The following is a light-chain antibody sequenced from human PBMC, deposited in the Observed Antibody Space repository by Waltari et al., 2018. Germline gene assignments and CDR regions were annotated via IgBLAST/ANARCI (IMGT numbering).Light chain of an antibody. J-gene: IGKJ4*01. Sequence: EIVLTHSPGTLSLSPGDRATLSCRASQSVSSNYLAWYQQKPGQAPRLLIYGASSRATGIPDKFSGSGSGTDFTLTINRLEPEDFAVYYCQQYGRSPLTFGGGTKVEIK. CDR2: GAS. CDR3: QQYGRSPLT. CDR1: QSVSSNY. V-gene: IGKV3-20*01.